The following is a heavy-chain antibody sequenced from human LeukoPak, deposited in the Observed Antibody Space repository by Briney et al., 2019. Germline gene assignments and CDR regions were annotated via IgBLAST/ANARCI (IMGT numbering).Heavy chain of an antibody. V-gene: IGHV3-66*01. CDR3: ARGYYDSSGYLNY. Sequence: GGSLRLSCAASGFTVSSYYMSWVRQAPGKGLEWVSVIYSGGTTNYADSVKGRFTISRDNPKNTLYLQMNSLRAEDTAVYYCARGYYDSSGYLNYWGQGTLVTVSS. J-gene: IGHJ4*02. CDR1: GFTVSSYY. D-gene: IGHD3-22*01. CDR2: IYSGGTT.